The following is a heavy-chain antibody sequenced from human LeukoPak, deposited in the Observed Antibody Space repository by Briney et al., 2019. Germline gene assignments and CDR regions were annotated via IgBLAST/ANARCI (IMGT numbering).Heavy chain of an antibody. Sequence: PGGSLTLSCVASGFAFNTYGMHWVRQAPGEGLEWVASIRHDGAYKYYADSVKGRFTISRDNSKNMVYLQMNRPRVEDTAVYYCAREKVSEIGYYDYWGQGILVAVSS. CDR1: GFAFNTYG. V-gene: IGHV3-30*02. J-gene: IGHJ4*02. CDR3: AREKVSEIGYYDY. CDR2: IRHDGAYK.